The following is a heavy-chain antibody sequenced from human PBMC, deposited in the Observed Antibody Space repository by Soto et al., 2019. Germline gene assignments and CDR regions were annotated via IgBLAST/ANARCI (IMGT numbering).Heavy chain of an antibody. Sequence: GGSLRLSCAASRFTFSDYGMHWVRQAPGKGLEWVAVIAYDGSKKYYADSVKGRFTISRDNSKKTLYLQMNSVRAEDTAVYYCAKDTVSGSWDYYYYGMDVWGQGTTVTVSS. D-gene: IGHD4-4*01. CDR2: IAYDGSKK. V-gene: IGHV3-30*18. CDR1: RFTFSDYG. J-gene: IGHJ6*02. CDR3: AKDTVSGSWDYYYYGMDV.